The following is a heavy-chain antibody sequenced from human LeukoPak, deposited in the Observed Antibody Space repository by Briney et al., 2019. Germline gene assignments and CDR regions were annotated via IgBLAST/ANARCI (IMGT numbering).Heavy chain of an antibody. Sequence: PGGSLRLSCVASGFSFSDSTMSWVRQAAEKGLEWVVKMKEDGSDENYVDSVKGRFTISRDNARNSLHLQMKSLRAEDTAVYFCARGGAGGGYFPTWGQGILVIVSS. CDR3: ARGGAGGGYFPT. V-gene: IGHV3-7*03. CDR1: GFSFSDST. D-gene: IGHD3-16*01. J-gene: IGHJ1*01. CDR2: MKEDGSDE.